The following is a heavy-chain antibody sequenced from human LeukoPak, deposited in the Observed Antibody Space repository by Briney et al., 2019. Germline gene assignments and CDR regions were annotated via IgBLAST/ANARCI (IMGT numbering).Heavy chain of an antibody. V-gene: IGHV3-30*18. CDR3: AKDHYSSGWYFDY. Sequence: GGSLRLSCAASGVTFSSYGMHWVRRAPGKGLEWVAIISYDGSNKYYADSVKGRFTISRDNSKNTLYLQMNSLRAEDTAVYYCAKDHYSSGWYFDYWGQGTLVTVSS. CDR2: ISYDGSNK. D-gene: IGHD6-19*01. J-gene: IGHJ4*02. CDR1: GVTFSSYG.